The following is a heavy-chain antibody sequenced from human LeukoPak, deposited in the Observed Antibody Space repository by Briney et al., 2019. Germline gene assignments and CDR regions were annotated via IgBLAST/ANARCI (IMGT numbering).Heavy chain of an antibody. CDR1: GGSFSGYY. J-gene: IGHJ4*02. CDR2: INHSGST. D-gene: IGHD5-12*01. CDR3: ARGESGYDIDY. V-gene: IGHV4-34*01. Sequence: SETLSLTCAVYGGSFSGYYWSWIRQPPGKGLEWIGEINHSGSTNYNPSLKSRVTISVDTSKNQFSLKLSSVTAADTAVYYCARGESGYDIDYWGQGTLVTVSS.